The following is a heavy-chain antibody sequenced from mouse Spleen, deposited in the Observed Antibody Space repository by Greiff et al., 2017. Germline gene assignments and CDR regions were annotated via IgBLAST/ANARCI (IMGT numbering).Heavy chain of an antibody. J-gene: IGHJ3*01. Sequence: EVMLVESEGGLVQPGSSMKLSCTASGFTFSDYYMAWVRQVPEKGLEWVANINYDGSSTYYLDSLKSRFIISRDNAKNILYLQMSSLKSEDTATYYCARELGGAFAYWGQGTLVTVSA. CDR1: GFTFSDYY. CDR3: ARELGGAFAY. D-gene: IGHD4-1*01. CDR2: INYDGSST. V-gene: IGHV5-16*01.